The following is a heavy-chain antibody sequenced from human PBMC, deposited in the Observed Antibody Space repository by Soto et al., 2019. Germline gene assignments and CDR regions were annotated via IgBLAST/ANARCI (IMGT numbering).Heavy chain of an antibody. V-gene: IGHV4-39*01. J-gene: IGHJ3*02. CDR1: GGSISSSSYY. Sequence: QLQLQESGPGLVKPSETLSLTCTVSGGSISSSSYYWGWIRQPPGKGLEWIGSIYYSGSTYYNPSRKSRVTISVDTSKNQFSLKLSSVTAADTAVYYCAREGTDDAFDIWGQGTMVTVSS. D-gene: IGHD1-1*01. CDR3: AREGTDDAFDI. CDR2: IYYSGST.